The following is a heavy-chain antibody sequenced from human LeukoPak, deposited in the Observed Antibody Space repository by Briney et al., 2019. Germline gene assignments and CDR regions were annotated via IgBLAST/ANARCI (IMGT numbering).Heavy chain of an antibody. J-gene: IGHJ6*02. Sequence: ASVKVSCKASGYTFTSYGISWVRQAPGQGLEWMGWISAYNGNTNYAQKLQGRVTITTDTSTSTAYMELRSLRSDDTAVYYCARDQGLWFGELFPKSMDVWGQGTTVIVSS. V-gene: IGHV1-18*01. CDR1: GYTFTSYG. D-gene: IGHD3-10*01. CDR3: ARDQGLWFGELFPKSMDV. CDR2: ISAYNGNT.